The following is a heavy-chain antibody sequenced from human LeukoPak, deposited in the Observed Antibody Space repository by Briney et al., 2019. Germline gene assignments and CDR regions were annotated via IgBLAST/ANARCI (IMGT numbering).Heavy chain of an antibody. Sequence: PSETLSLTCTVSGGSISSYYWSWIRQPAGQRLEWIGRIYTSGSTNYNPSLKSRVTISVDTSKNQFSLKLSSVTAADTAVYYCARDSSGYYTFFLGMDVWGQGTTVTVSS. CDR2: IYTSGST. J-gene: IGHJ6*02. CDR1: GGSISSYY. V-gene: IGHV4-4*07. D-gene: IGHD3-22*01. CDR3: ARDSSGYYTFFLGMDV.